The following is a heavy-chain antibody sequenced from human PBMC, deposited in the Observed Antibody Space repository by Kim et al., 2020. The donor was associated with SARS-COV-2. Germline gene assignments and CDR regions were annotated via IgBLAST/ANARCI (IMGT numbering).Heavy chain of an antibody. V-gene: IGHV1-18*01. CDR1: GYTFTSYG. Sequence: ASVKVSCKASGYTFTSYGISWVRQAPGQGLEWMGWISAYNGNTNYAQKLQGRVTMTTDTSTSTAYMELRSLRSDDTAVYYCARDRGYCSSTSCPGGGDYWGQGTLVTVSS. D-gene: IGHD2-2*01. CDR2: ISAYNGNT. CDR3: ARDRGYCSSTSCPGGGDY. J-gene: IGHJ4*02.